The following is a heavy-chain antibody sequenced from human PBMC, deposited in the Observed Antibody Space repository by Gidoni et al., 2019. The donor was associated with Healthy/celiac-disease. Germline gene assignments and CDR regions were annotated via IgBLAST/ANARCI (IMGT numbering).Heavy chain of an antibody. CDR1: GFTFSSYW. D-gene: IGHD6-6*01. Sequence: EVQLVESGGGLVQPGGSLRLSCEASGFTFSSYWMHWVRQAPGKGLVWVSRINSDGSSTSYADSVKGRFTISRDNAKNTLYLQMNSLRAEDTAVYYCASVEQLVQNFQHWGQGTLVTVSS. CDR3: ASVEQLVQNFQH. V-gene: IGHV3-74*01. CDR2: INSDGSST. J-gene: IGHJ1*01.